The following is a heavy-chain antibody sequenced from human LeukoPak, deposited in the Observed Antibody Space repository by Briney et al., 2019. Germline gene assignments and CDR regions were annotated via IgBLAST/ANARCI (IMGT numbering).Heavy chain of an antibody. V-gene: IGHV3-23*01. CDR1: GFTFSSYG. Sequence: QPGGSLRLSCAASGFTFSSYGMSWVRQAPGKGLERVAAISAGGDLTNYADSVKGRFTISRDSSKNMLYVQMNSLRAEDTAIYYCAKGLISSATYFSYFDYWGQGTLVTVSS. D-gene: IGHD1-26*01. CDR2: ISAGGDLT. CDR3: AKGLISSATYFSYFDY. J-gene: IGHJ4*02.